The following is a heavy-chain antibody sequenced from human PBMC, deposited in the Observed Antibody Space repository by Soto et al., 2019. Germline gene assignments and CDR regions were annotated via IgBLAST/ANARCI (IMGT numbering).Heavy chain of an antibody. D-gene: IGHD6-13*01. J-gene: IGHJ4*02. CDR2: IYYSGST. Sequence: SETLSLTCTVSGGSISSYYWSWIRQPPGKGLEWIGYIYYSGSTNYNPSLKSRVTISVDTSKNQFSLKLSSVTAADTAVYYCAREVGIGYGSSWYFDYWGQGTLVTVSS. CDR3: AREVGIGYGSSWYFDY. V-gene: IGHV4-59*01. CDR1: GGSISSYY.